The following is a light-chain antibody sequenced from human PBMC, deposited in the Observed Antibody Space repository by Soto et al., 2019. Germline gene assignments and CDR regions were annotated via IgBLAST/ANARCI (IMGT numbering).Light chain of an antibody. J-gene: IGLJ2*01. V-gene: IGLV1-40*01. CDR2: GNS. CDR1: SSNIGAGYD. Sequence: QSALTQPPSVSGAPGQRVTISCTGSSSNIGAGYDVPWYQQLPGTAPKLLIYGNSNRPSGVPDRFSGAKSVTSASLAITGLQDDDEDDYYYHSYDSRLSAVVFGGGTKVTVL. CDR3: HSYDSRLSAVV.